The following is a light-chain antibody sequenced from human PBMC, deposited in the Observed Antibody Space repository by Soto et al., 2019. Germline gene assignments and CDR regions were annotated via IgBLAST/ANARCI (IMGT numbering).Light chain of an antibody. CDR2: RNN. CDR1: RSNIGSNY. Sequence: QSVLTQPPSASGTPGERVTISCSGSRSNIGSNYVYWYQQLPGMAPKLLIYRNNQRPSGVPDRFSGSKSGTSASLAISGLRSEDDADYYCAAWDDSLSVLFGTGTKVTVL. CDR3: AAWDDSLSVL. V-gene: IGLV1-47*01. J-gene: IGLJ1*01.